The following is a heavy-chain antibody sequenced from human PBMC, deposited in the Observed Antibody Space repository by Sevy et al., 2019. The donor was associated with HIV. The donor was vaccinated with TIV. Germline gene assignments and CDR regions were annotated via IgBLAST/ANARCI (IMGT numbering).Heavy chain of an antibody. Sequence: GGSLRLSCAASGFTFSSYGMHWVRQAPVKGLEWVAVICYDGSNKDYADSVKGRFTISRDNSKNTLYLQMNSLRAEDTAVYYCARAVYYYYDSSGYFDYWGQGTLVTVSS. D-gene: IGHD3-22*01. CDR2: ICYDGSNK. CDR1: GFTFSSYG. J-gene: IGHJ4*02. V-gene: IGHV3-33*01. CDR3: ARAVYYYYDSSGYFDY.